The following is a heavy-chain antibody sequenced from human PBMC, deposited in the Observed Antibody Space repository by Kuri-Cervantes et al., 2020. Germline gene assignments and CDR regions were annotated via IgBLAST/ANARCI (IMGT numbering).Heavy chain of an antibody. V-gene: IGHV4-59*12. J-gene: IGHJ4*02. CDR1: GGSISSYY. D-gene: IGHD3-10*01. CDR2: IYYSGST. CDR3: AASYYYGSGSYLVSNY. Sequence: SETLSLTCTVSGGSISSYYWSWIRQPPGKGLEWIGYIYYSGSTNYNPSLKSRVTISVDTSKNQFSLKLSSVTAADTAVYYCAASYYYGSGSYLVSNYWGQGTLVTVSS.